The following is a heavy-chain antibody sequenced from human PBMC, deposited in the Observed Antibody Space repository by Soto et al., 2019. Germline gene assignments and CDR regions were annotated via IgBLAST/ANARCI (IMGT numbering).Heavy chain of an antibody. CDR1: NGSISGFY. Sequence: SETLSLTCSVSNGSISGFYWTWIRQPPGKILEWIGYIHYSGRTDYNPSLTGRATMSVGTSKNQFSLNLKSITAADTAVYYCVRVGVGIGNHFDSWGRGTLVTVSS. D-gene: IGHD1-26*01. J-gene: IGHJ4*02. CDR2: IHYSGRT. CDR3: VRVGVGIGNHFDS. V-gene: IGHV4-59*12.